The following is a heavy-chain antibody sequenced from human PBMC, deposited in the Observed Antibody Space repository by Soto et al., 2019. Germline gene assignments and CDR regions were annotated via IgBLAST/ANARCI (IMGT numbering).Heavy chain of an antibody. Sequence: EVQLLESGGGLVRPGGSLRLSCAVSGFTFSNYAMNWVRQAPGKGLEWVSVISGSGGGAYYADSVQGRFTISRDNSKNTLYLQRNSLRAEDTAIYYCVRECSGWYSRGSFDFWGRGTMVTVSS. J-gene: IGHJ3*01. D-gene: IGHD6-19*01. V-gene: IGHV3-23*01. CDR1: GFTFSNYA. CDR2: ISGSGGGA. CDR3: VRECSGWYSRGSFDF.